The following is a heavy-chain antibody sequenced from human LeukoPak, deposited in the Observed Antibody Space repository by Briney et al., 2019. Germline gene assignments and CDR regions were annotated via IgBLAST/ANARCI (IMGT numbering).Heavy chain of an antibody. J-gene: IGHJ6*03. Sequence: SETLSLTCTVSGDSITPYYWSWIRQSPGGRLEYMGFISDTGTTNYNSALRGRVSISVDTSKRQFSLKLKSVTAADSAIYCCTRTFTGAHYYYIPVWGAGTTVTGSS. D-gene: IGHD7-27*01. CDR3: TRTFTGAHYYYIPV. CDR2: ISDTGTT. V-gene: IGHV4-59*08. CDR1: GDSITPYY.